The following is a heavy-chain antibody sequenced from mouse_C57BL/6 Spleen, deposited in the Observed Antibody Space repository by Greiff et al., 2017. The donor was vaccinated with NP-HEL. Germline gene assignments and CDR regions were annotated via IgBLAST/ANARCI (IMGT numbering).Heavy chain of an antibody. CDR3: ARALYDGYYENFDV. J-gene: IGHJ1*03. V-gene: IGHV1-52*01. CDR1: DYTFTSYW. CDR2: IDPSDSET. Sequence: QVHVKQPGAELVRPGSSVKLSCKASDYTFTSYWMHWVKQRPIQGLEWIGNIDPSDSETHYNQKFKDKATLTVDKSSSTAYMQLSSLTSEDSAVYYCARALYDGYYENFDVWGTGTTVTVSS. D-gene: IGHD2-3*01.